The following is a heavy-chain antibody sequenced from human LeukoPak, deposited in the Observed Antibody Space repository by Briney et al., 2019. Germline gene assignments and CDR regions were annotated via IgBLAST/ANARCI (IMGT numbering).Heavy chain of an antibody. V-gene: IGHV3-33*06. Sequence: QPGKSLTLSCVASQFTFSHFGMHWVRQAPGKGLEWVAIIYSDATNQYYADSVKGRFTISRDNSRNTVYLQMNSLRAEDTAVYFCAKDAQGGFDYSNSLESWGQGTLVTVSS. CDR1: QFTFSHFG. CDR3: AKDAQGGFDYSNSLES. D-gene: IGHD4-11*01. CDR2: IYSDATNQ. J-gene: IGHJ4*02.